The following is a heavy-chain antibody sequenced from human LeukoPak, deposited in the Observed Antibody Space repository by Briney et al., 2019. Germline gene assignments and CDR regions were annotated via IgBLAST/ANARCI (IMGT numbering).Heavy chain of an antibody. CDR3: ARGGYSYAYVGY. CDR1: GCSISSYY. J-gene: IGHJ4*02. D-gene: IGHD5-18*01. Sequence: PAETLTLTCTVSGCSISSYYWSWIRQPPGKGLEWVGYIYYSGSTNYNPSLKSRVTISVDTSKNQFSLKLSSVTAADTAVYYCARGGYSYAYVGYWGQGTLVTVSS. V-gene: IGHV4-59*01. CDR2: IYYSGST.